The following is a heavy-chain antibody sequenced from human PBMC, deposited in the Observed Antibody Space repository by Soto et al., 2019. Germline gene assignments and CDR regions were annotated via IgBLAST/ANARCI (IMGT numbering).Heavy chain of an antibody. D-gene: IGHD5-12*01. CDR2: INAGNGNT. Sequence: ASVKVSFKASGHTFTSYAMHWVRQAPGQRLEWMGWINAGNGNTKYSQKFQGRVTITRDTSASTAYMELSSLRSEDTAVYYCARDRQMATIECLDYWGQGTLVTVSS. J-gene: IGHJ4*02. CDR1: GHTFTSYA. V-gene: IGHV1-3*01. CDR3: ARDRQMATIECLDY.